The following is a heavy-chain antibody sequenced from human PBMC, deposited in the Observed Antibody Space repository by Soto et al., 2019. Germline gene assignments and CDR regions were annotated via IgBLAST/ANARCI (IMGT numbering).Heavy chain of an antibody. Sequence: GGSLRLSCAASGFTFSSYGMHWVRQAPGKGLEWVAVISYDGSNKYYADSVKGRFTISRDNSKNTLYLQMNSLRAEDTAVYYCAKGDHYDFWSGYPGYWGQGTLVTVSS. V-gene: IGHV3-30*18. CDR1: GFTFSSYG. D-gene: IGHD3-3*01. CDR3: AKGDHYDFWSGYPGY. CDR2: ISYDGSNK. J-gene: IGHJ4*02.